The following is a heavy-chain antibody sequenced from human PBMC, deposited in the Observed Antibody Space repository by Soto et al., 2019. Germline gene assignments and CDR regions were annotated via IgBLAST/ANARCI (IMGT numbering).Heavy chain of an antibody. D-gene: IGHD3-3*01. CDR1: GYSFTSYG. V-gene: IGHV1-18*01. Sequence: ASVKVSCKASGYSFTSYGISWVRQAPGQGLEWMGWISAYIGNANYAQKFQGRVTITADESTSTAYMELSSLRSEDTAVYYCARETIDDFWSGYNYYYGMDVWGQGTTVTVSS. CDR3: ARETIDDFWSGYNYYYGMDV. CDR2: ISAYIGNA. J-gene: IGHJ6*02.